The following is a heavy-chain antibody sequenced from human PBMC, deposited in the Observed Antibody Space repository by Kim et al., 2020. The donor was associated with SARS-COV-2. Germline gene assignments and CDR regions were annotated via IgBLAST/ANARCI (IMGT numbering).Heavy chain of an antibody. Sequence: YSPSFKGQVTISADKSISTAYLQWSSLKASDTAMYYCARRFYGSGSYSDYWGQGTLVTVSS. CDR3: ARRFYGSGSYSDY. V-gene: IGHV5-51*01. D-gene: IGHD3-10*01. J-gene: IGHJ4*02.